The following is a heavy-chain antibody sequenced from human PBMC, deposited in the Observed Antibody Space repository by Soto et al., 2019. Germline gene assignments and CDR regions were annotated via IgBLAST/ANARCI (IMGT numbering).Heavy chain of an antibody. D-gene: IGHD3-10*01. Sequence: EAQLVESGGGLVQPGRSLRLSCVASGFTFDDYAIHWVRQAPGKGLEWVSGISWNGAATGYADSVKGRFTNSRDDAKNSLYLQMSRLRTEDTAIYYSANLPLYGSGFECWGQGNLVTVSS. CDR3: ANLPLYGSGFEC. V-gene: IGHV3-9*01. J-gene: IGHJ4*02. CDR1: GFTFDDYA. CDR2: ISWNGAAT.